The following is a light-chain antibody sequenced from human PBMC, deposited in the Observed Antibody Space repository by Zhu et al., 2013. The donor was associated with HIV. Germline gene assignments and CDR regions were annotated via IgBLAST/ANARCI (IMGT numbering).Light chain of an antibody. CDR1: QTISSW. CDR2: KAS. CDR3: QQIDSYPIT. J-gene: IGKJ5*01. Sequence: DIQMTQSPSTLSASVGDRVTITCRASQTISSWLAWYQQKPGKVPKLLIYKASSLESGVPSRFSGSGSGTEFTLTISSLQPEDFGTYYCQQIDSYPITFGQGTTAGD. V-gene: IGKV1-5*03.